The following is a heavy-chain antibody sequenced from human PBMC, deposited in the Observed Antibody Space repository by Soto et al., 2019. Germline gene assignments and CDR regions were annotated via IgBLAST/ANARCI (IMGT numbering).Heavy chain of an antibody. Sequence: QVQLVQSGAEVKKPGSSVKVSCKASGGTFSSYAISWVRQAPGQGLAWMGGIIPIFGTANYAQKFQGRVTITADEYTSTADMELSSLRSEDTAVYYFARRGGWDDYYYGMDVWGQGTTVTVSS. V-gene: IGHV1-69*01. CDR1: GGTFSSYA. CDR3: ARRGGWDDYYYGMDV. D-gene: IGHD6-19*01. J-gene: IGHJ6*02. CDR2: IIPIFGTA.